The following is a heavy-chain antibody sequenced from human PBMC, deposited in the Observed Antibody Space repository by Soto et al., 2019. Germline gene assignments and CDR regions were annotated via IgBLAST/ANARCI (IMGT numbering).Heavy chain of an antibody. D-gene: IGHD3-22*01. J-gene: IGHJ6*02. Sequence: GSLRLSCAASGFTFSDYYMSWIRQAPGKGLEWVSYISSSGSTIYYADSVKGRFTISRDNAKNSLYLQMNSLRAEDTAVYYCARDTKWLHNSYGMDVWGQGTTVTVSS. CDR3: ARDTKWLHNSYGMDV. V-gene: IGHV3-11*01. CDR2: ISSSGSTI. CDR1: GFTFSDYY.